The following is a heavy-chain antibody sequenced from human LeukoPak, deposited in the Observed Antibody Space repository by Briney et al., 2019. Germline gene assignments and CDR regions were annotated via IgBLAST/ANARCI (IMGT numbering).Heavy chain of an antibody. Sequence: GGSLRLSCTTSGFTFHDYCMSWVRQAPGRGLEWVGFIRSKTYGGTTQYAASVQGRFTISRDDFQSIAYLQLDRLKTEDTAIYFCIRDYFSANHLDAFGIWGQGTLVTVSP. V-gene: IGHV3-49*04. J-gene: IGHJ3*02. D-gene: IGHD3-3*01. CDR3: IRDYFSANHLDAFGI. CDR2: IRSKTYGGTT. CDR1: GFTFHDYC.